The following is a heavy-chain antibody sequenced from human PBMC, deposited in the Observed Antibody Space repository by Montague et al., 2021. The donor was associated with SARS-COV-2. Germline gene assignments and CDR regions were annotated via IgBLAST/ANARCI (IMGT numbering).Heavy chain of an antibody. J-gene: IGHJ4*02. CDR3: ARLAVGYCTNGVCYTAFDY. CDR1: GGSISSYY. CDR2: IYYSGST. Sequence: SETLSLTCTVSGGSISSYYWSWIRQSPGKGLEWIGYIYYSGSTNYNPSLKSRVTISVDTSKNQFSLKLSSVTAADTAVYYCARLAVGYCTNGVCYTAFDYWGQGTLVTVSS. V-gene: IGHV4-59*08. D-gene: IGHD2-8*01.